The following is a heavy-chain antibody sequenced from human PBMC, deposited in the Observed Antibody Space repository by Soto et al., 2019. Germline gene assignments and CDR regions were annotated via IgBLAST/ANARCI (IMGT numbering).Heavy chain of an antibody. J-gene: IGHJ6*02. CDR1: GFTFIKFV. Sequence: PGGSLRLSCAASGFTFIKFVMRWVRQTPGKGLEWVSTITETGGDTYYTDSVKGRFTISRDNSRSTLFLQMTSLRAEDTDLYYCTRASPDRHHMDVWGQGTTVTVSS. CDR2: ITETGGDT. CDR3: TRASPDRHHMDV. V-gene: IGHV3-23*01.